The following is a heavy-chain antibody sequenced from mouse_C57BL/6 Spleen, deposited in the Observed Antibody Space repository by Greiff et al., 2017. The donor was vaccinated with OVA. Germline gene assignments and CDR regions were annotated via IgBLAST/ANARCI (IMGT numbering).Heavy chain of an antibody. V-gene: IGHV1-61*01. CDR1: GYTFTSYW. Sequence: QVQLQQPGPELVRPGSSVKLSCKASGYTFTSYWMDWVKQRPGQGLEWIGNIYPSDSETHYNQKFKDKATLTVDKSSSTSYMQLSSLTSEDSAVYYCARWPYWYFDGWGTGTTVTVSS. CDR2: IYPSDSET. CDR3: ARWPYWYFDG. J-gene: IGHJ1*03.